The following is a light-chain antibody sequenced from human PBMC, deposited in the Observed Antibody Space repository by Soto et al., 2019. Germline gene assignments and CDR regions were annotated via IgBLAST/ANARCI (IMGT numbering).Light chain of an antibody. J-gene: IGKJ1*01. CDR1: QTISSW. CDR2: KAS. V-gene: IGKV1-5*03. Sequence: DIQMTQSPSTLSGSVGDRVTITCRASQTISSWLAWYQQKPGKAPKLLIYKASTLKSGVPSRFSGSGSGTEFTLTISSLQPDDFATYHCQQYNSYSVPSFGQGTKVEIK. CDR3: QQYNSYSVPS.